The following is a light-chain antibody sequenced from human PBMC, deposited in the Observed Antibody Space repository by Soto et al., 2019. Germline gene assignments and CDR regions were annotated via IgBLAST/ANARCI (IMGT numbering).Light chain of an antibody. CDR1: QSISTY. CDR3: QQRYVWLT. Sequence: IVLTQSPATLSSSSGESATLSCRAGQSISTYLAWYQQKSGQAPRLLIYDASNRATGTPARFSGSGSGTDFTLTISSLEPEDSAVYYCQQRYVWLTFGGGTKVDIK. V-gene: IGKV3-11*01. J-gene: IGKJ4*01. CDR2: DAS.